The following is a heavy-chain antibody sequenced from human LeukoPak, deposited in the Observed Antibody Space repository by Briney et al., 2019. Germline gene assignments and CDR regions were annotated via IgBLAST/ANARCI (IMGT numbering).Heavy chain of an antibody. J-gene: IGHJ4*02. CDR1: GDSVSSTSAA. CDR2: TYYRSKWYN. Sequence: SQTLSLTCAISGDSVSSTSAAWNWIRQSPSRGLEWLGRTYYRSKWYNDYAVSVKSRITVTSDTSKNQFSLQLNSVTPEDTAVYYCARGSGFGFDYWGQGALVTVSS. CDR3: ARGSGFGFDY. V-gene: IGHV6-1*01. D-gene: IGHD3-10*01.